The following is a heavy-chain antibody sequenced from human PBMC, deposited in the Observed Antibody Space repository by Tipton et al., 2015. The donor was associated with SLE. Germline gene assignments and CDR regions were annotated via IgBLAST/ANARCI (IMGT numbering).Heavy chain of an antibody. CDR1: GGSFSGYY. J-gene: IGHJ5*02. CDR2: INHSGST. V-gene: IGHV4-34*01. Sequence: TLSLTCAVYGGSFSGYYWSWIRQPPGKGLEWIGEINHSGSTNYNPSLKSRGTISVDTSKKQFSLKVSSVTAADTAVYYCARAQRLVRWFDPWGQGTLVTVSS. CDR3: ARAQRLVRWFDP. D-gene: IGHD6-13*01.